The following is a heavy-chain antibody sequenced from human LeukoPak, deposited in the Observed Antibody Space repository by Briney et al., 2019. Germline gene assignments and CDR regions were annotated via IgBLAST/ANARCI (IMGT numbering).Heavy chain of an antibody. CDR2: INHSGST. J-gene: IGHJ6*02. D-gene: IGHD2-15*01. Sequence: TPSETLSLTCAVYGGSFSGYYWSWIRQPPGKGLEWIGEINHSGSTNYNPSLKSRVTISVDTSKNQFSLKLSSVTAADTAVYYCATAASGRNYYYGMDVWGQGTTVTVSS. V-gene: IGHV4-34*01. CDR3: ATAASGRNYYYGMDV. CDR1: GGSFSGYY.